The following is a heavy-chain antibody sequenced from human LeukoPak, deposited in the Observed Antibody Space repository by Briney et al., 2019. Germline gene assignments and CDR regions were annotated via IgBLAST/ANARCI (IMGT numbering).Heavy chain of an antibody. CDR3: TTDRFDWLLSFDY. CDR2: IKSKTDGGTT. Sequence: KPGGSLRLSCAASGFTFSNAWMSWVRQAPGKGLEWVGRIKSKTDGGTTDYAAPVKGRFTISRDDSKNTLYLQMNSLKTEDTAVYYCTTDRFDWLLSFDYWGQGTLVTVSS. D-gene: IGHD3-9*01. V-gene: IGHV3-15*01. J-gene: IGHJ4*02. CDR1: GFTFSNAW.